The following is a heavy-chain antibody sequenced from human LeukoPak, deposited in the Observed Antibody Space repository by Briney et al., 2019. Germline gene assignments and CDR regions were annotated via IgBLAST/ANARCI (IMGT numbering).Heavy chain of an antibody. CDR1: GFTFSSYA. V-gene: IGHV3-23*01. D-gene: IGHD5-12*01. Sequence: GGSLRLSCAASGFTFSSYAMTWVRQAPGKGLEWVSAISGSGDSTYYADSVKGRFTISRDNAKNALFLRMNSLRVEDTATYYCASDIVATSGDFWGQGTLVSVSS. CDR2: ISGSGDST. J-gene: IGHJ4*02. CDR3: ASDIVATSGDF.